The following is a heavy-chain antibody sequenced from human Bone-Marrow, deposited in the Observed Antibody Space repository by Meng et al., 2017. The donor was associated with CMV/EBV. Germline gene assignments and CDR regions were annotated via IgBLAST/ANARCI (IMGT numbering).Heavy chain of an antibody. CDR3: ARLAAQDYYYYFGMDA. V-gene: IGHV3-7*01. D-gene: IGHD6-6*01. J-gene: IGHJ6*01. Sequence: GESLKISCAASGFTFSSYWMSWVLQAPGKGLEWVANIKQDGSEKYYVDSVKGRFTISRDNAKNSLYLQMNSLRAEDTAVYYCARLAAQDYYYYFGMDAWGPGPTVTCSS. CDR1: GFTFSSYW. CDR2: IKQDGSEK.